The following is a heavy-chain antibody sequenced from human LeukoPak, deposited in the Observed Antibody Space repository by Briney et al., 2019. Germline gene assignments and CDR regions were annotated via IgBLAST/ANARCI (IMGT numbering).Heavy chain of an antibody. CDR3: ASGEGYSYALDY. CDR1: GGSISSYY. Sequence: SEALSLTCTVSGGSISSYYWSWIRQPPGKGLEWIGYIYYSGNSNYNPSLKSRVNISVDTSKNQFSLKLSSVTAADTAVYHCASGEGYSYALDYWGQGTLVTVSS. CDR2: IYYSGNS. V-gene: IGHV4-59*01. J-gene: IGHJ4*02. D-gene: IGHD5-18*01.